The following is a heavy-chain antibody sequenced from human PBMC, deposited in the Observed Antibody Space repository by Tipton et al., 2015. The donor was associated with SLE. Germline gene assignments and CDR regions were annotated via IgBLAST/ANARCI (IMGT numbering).Heavy chain of an antibody. V-gene: IGHV4-31*03. CDR2: IYYSGNT. CDR3: ARGAGYSGTSGYSFDH. CDR1: GGSISRNGYY. Sequence: TLSLXCTVSGGSISRNGYYWSWIRQHPGKGLEWIGHIYYSGNTYYNPSLKSRVTMSVDTSYNQFSLKLSSVNAADTAVYYCARGAGYSGTSGYSFDHWGQGTLVTVSS. J-gene: IGHJ4*02. D-gene: IGHD3-22*01.